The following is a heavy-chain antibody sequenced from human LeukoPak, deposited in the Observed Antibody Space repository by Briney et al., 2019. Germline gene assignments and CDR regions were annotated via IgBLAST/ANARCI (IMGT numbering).Heavy chain of an antibody. Sequence: PSETLSLTCTVSGGSISSYYWSWIRQPPGKGLEGIGYIYYSGSTNYNPSLKSRVTISVDTSKNQFSLKLSSVTAADTAVYYCARTGYDFNEGQFDYWGQGTLVTVSS. D-gene: IGHD5-12*01. V-gene: IGHV4-59*08. J-gene: IGHJ4*02. CDR3: ARTGYDFNEGQFDY. CDR1: GGSISSYY. CDR2: IYYSGST.